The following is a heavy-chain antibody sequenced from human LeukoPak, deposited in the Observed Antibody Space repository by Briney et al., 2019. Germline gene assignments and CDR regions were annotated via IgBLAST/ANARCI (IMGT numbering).Heavy chain of an antibody. D-gene: IGHD1-1*01. CDR2: ISSNGGTT. CDR1: GFSFSSYE. CDR3: ARRPGTSQFDH. J-gene: IGHJ4*02. V-gene: IGHV3-64*01. Sequence: GGPLRLSCAASGFSFSSYEMHWVRQAPGKGLEYVSEISSNGGTTYYANSVKGRFTISRDNSKNTLYLQLGSLRPEDMAVYYCARRPGTSQFDHWGQGTLVTVSS.